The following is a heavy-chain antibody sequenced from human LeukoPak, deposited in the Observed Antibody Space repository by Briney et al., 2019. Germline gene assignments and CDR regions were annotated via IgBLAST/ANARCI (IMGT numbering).Heavy chain of an antibody. V-gene: IGHV4-34*01. CDR2: INHSGST. CDR1: GGSFSGYY. D-gene: IGHD4-17*01. J-gene: IGHJ4*02. Sequence: SETLSLTCAVYGGSFSGYYWSWIRQPPGKGLEWIGEINHSGSTNYNPSLKSRVTISVDTSKNQFSLKLSSVTAADTAVYYCARGHDYGDYVLGYWGQGTLVTVSS. CDR3: ARGHDYGDYVLGY.